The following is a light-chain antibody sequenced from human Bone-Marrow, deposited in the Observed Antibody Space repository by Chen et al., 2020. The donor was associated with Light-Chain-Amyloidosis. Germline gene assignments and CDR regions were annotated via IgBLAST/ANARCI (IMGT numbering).Light chain of an antibody. J-gene: IGKJ2*01. CDR2: KAS. CDR3: QQYSSYSFT. CDR1: QSISNW. V-gene: IGKV1-5*03. Sequence: DIQMTQSPYTLFASVGDRVTITCRASQSISNWLAWYQQKPGKAPNLLIYKASNLQRGVPSRFSGSGSGTEFTLTINSLQPEDFTTYYCQQYSSYSFTFGQGTKLELK.